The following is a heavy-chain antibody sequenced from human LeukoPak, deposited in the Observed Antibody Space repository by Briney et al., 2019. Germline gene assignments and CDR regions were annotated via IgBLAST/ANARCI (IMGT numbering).Heavy chain of an antibody. D-gene: IGHD6-6*01. CDR2: INSDGSST. CDR1: GFTFSSYW. V-gene: IGHV3-74*01. J-gene: IGHJ4*02. Sequence: PGGSLRLSCAASGFTFSSYWMHWVRQAPGKGLVWVSRINSDGSSTNYADSVKGRFTISRDNAKNTLYLQMNSLRAEDTAVYYCAKWKYSNSGIDDCWGQGTLVTVSS. CDR3: AKWKYSNSGIDDC.